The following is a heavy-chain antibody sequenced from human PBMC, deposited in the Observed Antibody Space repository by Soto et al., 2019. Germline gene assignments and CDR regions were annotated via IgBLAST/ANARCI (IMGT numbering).Heavy chain of an antibody. J-gene: IGHJ4*02. D-gene: IGHD3-22*01. CDR2: ISGSGGST. CDR1: GFTFSSYA. V-gene: IGHV3-23*01. Sequence: LRLSCAASGFTFSSYAMSWVRQAPGKGLEWVSAISGSGGSTYYADSVKGRFTISRDNSKNTLYLQMNSLRAEDTAVYYCAKSGFYYDSSGYYYDWGQGTLVTVSS. CDR3: AKSGFYYDSSGYYYD.